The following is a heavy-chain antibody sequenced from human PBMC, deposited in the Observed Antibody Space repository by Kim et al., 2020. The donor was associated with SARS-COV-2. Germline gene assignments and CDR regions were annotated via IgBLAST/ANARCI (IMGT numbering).Heavy chain of an antibody. CDR2: ISYDGSNK. CDR3: AKGERYNWMLDYYYYMDV. CDR1: GFTFSSYG. V-gene: IGHV3-30*18. Sequence: GGSLRLSCAASGFTFSSYGMHWVRQAPGKGLEWVAVISYDGSNKYYADSVKGRFTISRDNSKNTLYLQMNSLRAEDTAVYYCAKGERYNWMLDYYYYMDVWGKGTTVTVAS. J-gene: IGHJ6*03. D-gene: IGHD1-20*01.